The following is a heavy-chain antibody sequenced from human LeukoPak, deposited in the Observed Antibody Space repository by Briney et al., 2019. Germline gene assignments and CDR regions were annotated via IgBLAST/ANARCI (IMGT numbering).Heavy chain of an antibody. CDR3: AKGSRGSYDY. D-gene: IGHD1-26*01. Sequence: PGGSLRLSCAASGFTFNSYAMTWVRQAPEKGLEWVSSIIDSGISTYYGDSVKGRFTISRDNSKNTVHLQMSSLRAEDTAVYYCAKGSRGSYDYWGRGTLVTVSS. V-gene: IGHV3-23*01. J-gene: IGHJ4*02. CDR1: GFTFNSYA. CDR2: IIDSGIST.